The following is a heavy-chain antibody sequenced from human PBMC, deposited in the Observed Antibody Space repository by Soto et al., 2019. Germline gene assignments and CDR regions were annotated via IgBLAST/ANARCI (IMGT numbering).Heavy chain of an antibody. J-gene: IGHJ4*02. CDR1: GFTFSSYG. CDR3: ARDGSSLESQYYYDSSGYRPDY. Sequence: GGSLRLSCAASGFTFSSYGMHWVRQAPGKGLEKVAVIWYDGSKKYYADTVKGRFTISRDNSKNTLCLQMNSLRAEDTVVYYCARDGSSLESQYYYDSSGYRPDYWGQGT. V-gene: IGHV3-33*01. CDR2: IWYDGSKK. D-gene: IGHD3-22*01.